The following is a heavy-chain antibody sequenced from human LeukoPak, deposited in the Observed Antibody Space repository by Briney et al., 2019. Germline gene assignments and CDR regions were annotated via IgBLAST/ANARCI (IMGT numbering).Heavy chain of an antibody. D-gene: IGHD4-17*01. Sequence: GGALRLSCAASGFSFSSYWMHWVRQAPGKGLVWVSRINSDGSSTSYADSVKGRFTISRDNAKNTLYLQMNSLRAEDTAVYYCARDGNYGDLDYWGQGTLVTVSS. CDR3: ARDGNYGDLDY. V-gene: IGHV3-74*01. J-gene: IGHJ4*02. CDR2: INSDGSST. CDR1: GFSFSSYW.